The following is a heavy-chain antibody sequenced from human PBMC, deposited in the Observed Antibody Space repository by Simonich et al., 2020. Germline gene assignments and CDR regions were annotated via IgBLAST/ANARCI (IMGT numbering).Heavy chain of an antibody. J-gene: IGHJ5*02. V-gene: IGHV3-23*01. CDR1: GFTFSSYA. Sequence: EVQLLESGGGLVQPGGSLRLSCAASGFTFSSYAMSWVRQAPGKGRGWVAAISGSVGSTYYSAAVKGRFTISRDTSKNTLYLQMNSLRAEDTAVYYCAKDSSLVGATDWFDPWGQGTLVTVSS. D-gene: IGHD1-26*01. CDR2: ISGSVGST. CDR3: AKDSSLVGATDWFDP.